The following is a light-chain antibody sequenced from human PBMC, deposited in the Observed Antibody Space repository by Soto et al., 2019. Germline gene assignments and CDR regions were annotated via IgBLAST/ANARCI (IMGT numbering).Light chain of an antibody. CDR3: QQCASSAIT. J-gene: IGKJ5*01. V-gene: IGKV3-20*01. CDR2: RAS. CDR1: QSVSSSY. Sequence: IVLTQSPGTLSLSPGERATLSCRASQSVSSSYLAWYQQKPGQPPRLLIYRASSRATGIPDRFSGSGSGPDFTLTISRLEPEDFAVYFCQQCASSAITFGQGTRLEIK.